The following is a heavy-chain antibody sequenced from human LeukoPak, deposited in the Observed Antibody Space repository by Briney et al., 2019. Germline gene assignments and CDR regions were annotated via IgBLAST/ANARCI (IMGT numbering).Heavy chain of an antibody. D-gene: IGHD4-17*01. V-gene: IGHV4-61*02. CDR2: IYTSGST. CDR1: GGSISSGSYY. CDR3: ARVAPVTTIDY. Sequence: SETLSLTCTVSGGSISSGSYYWSWIRQPAGKGLEWIGRIYTSGSTNYNPSLKSRVTISVDTSKNQFSLKLSSVTAADTAVYYCARVAPVTTIDYWGQGTLVTVSS. J-gene: IGHJ4*02.